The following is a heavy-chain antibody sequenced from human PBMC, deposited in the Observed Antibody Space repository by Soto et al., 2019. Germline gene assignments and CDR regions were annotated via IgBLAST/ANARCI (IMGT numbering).Heavy chain of an antibody. Sequence: EVQLVESGGGLVQPGGSLRLSCTASGFTFSDSWMTWVRQAPGKGLEWVARIKPDESEKKYADSVKGRFSISRDHAKNSMYLQMDSLRGADTAVYYCVRGGSTYASWGQGTLVTVSS. CDR1: GFTFSDSW. J-gene: IGHJ5*02. D-gene: IGHD4-4*01. CDR2: IKPDESEK. V-gene: IGHV3-7*01. CDR3: VRGGSTYAS.